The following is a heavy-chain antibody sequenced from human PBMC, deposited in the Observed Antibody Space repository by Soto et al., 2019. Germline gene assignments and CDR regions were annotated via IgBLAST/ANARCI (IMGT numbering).Heavy chain of an antibody. CDR2: IKQDGSEK. V-gene: IGHV3-7*01. Sequence: GGSLRLSCAASGFTFSSYWMSWVRQAPGKGLEWVANIKQDGSEKYYVDSVKGRFTISRDNAKNSLYLQMNSLRAEDTAVYYCARVWYGDIVVVVAATFDYWGQGTLVTVSS. J-gene: IGHJ4*02. CDR3: ARVWYGDIVVVVAATFDY. D-gene: IGHD2-15*01. CDR1: GFTFSSYW.